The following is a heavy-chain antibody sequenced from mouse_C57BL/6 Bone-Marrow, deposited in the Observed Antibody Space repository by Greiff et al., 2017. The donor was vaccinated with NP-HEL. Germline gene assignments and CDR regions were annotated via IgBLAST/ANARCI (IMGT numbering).Heavy chain of an antibody. J-gene: IGHJ4*01. Sequence: QVQLKESGAELAKPGASVKLSCKASGYTFNSYWMHWVKQRPGQGLAWIGYINPSSGYTKYNQKFKDKATLTADKSSSTAYMQLSSLTYEDSAVYYCARGGDGYGYAMDYWGQGTSVTVSS. CDR1: GYTFNSYW. CDR2: INPSSGYT. V-gene: IGHV1-7*01. D-gene: IGHD2-3*01. CDR3: ARGGDGYGYAMDY.